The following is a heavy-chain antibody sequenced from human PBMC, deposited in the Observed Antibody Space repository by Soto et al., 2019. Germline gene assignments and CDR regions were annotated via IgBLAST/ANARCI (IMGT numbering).Heavy chain of an antibody. Sequence: EVQLVESGGGLIQPGGSLKLSCAASGFTVGNNYISWFRQAPGKGLEWVSLIYSTGTTKYADSVKGRFTVSRDNAKKTLYLQMNSLRAEDTAVYYCAKDGRGSGSHYNSFGYWGQGTLVTVSS. CDR1: GFTVGNNY. CDR2: IYSTGTT. D-gene: IGHD3-10*01. V-gene: IGHV3-53*01. J-gene: IGHJ4*02. CDR3: AKDGRGSGSHYNSFGY.